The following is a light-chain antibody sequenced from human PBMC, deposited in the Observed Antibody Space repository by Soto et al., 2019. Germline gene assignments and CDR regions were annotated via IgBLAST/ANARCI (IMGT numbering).Light chain of an antibody. CDR1: SSDVGGYNY. J-gene: IGLJ2*01. CDR2: DVS. V-gene: IGLV2-11*01. Sequence: QSALTQPRSVXXXXXXXXXXSCTGTSSDVGGYNYVSWYQQHPGKAPKLMIYDVSKRPSGVPDRFSGSKSGNTASLTISGLQAEDEADYYCCSYAGSYTGIFGGGTKLTVL. CDR3: CSYAGSYTGI.